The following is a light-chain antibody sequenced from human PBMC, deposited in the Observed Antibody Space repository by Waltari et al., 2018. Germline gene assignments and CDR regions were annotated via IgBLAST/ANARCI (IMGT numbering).Light chain of an antibody. CDR2: WAS. CDR1: HSVLDYFNNKDS. V-gene: IGKV4-1*01. Sequence: DIMMTQSPDVLAVSLGERASIKCKPSHSVLDYFNNKDSLAWYQQKAGQPPRLLIHWASTRETGVPDRFSGSGSGTDFTLTISSLQAEDAALYYCQQYYGPPYNFGQGTRLEIK. J-gene: IGKJ2*01. CDR3: QQYYGPPYN.